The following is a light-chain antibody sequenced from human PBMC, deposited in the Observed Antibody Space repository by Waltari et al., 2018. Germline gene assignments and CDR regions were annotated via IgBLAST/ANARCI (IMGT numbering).Light chain of an antibody. CDR1: ELGHKY. J-gene: IGLJ1*01. V-gene: IGLV3-1*01. CDR2: QDD. CDR3: QTWDTNTAV. Sequence: SYELTQPASVSVSPGQTATLPFSGHELGHKYTSWSPQKPGQSPVLVMYQDDKRASGIPERFSGSSSENTATLTISGTQPVDEADYYCQTWDTNTAVFGTGTTVNVL.